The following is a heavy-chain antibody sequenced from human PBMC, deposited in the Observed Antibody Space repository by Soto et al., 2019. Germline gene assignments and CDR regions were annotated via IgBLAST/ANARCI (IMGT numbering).Heavy chain of an antibody. Sequence: SVKVSGKASGFTFTSSAVQWVRQARGQRLEWIGWIVVGSGNTNYAQKFQERVTITRDMSTSTAYMELSSLRSEDTAVYYCAADNHYYDSSGYLHAHFDPWGQGTLVTVSS. V-gene: IGHV1-58*01. CDR2: IVVGSGNT. CDR1: GFTFTSSA. J-gene: IGHJ5*02. CDR3: AADNHYYDSSGYLHAHFDP. D-gene: IGHD3-22*01.